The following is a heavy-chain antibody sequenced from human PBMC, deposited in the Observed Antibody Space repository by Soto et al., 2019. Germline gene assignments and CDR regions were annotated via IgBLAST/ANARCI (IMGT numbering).Heavy chain of an antibody. J-gene: IGHJ6*02. D-gene: IGHD6-19*01. CDR3: ARGIAVAGMSPSQEKMYYYYGMDV. V-gene: IGHV3-33*01. Sequence: GGSLRLSCAASGFTFSSYGMHWVRQAPGKGLEWVAVIWYDGSNKYYADSVKGRFTISRDNSKNTLYLQMNSLRAEDTAVYYCARGIAVAGMSPSQEKMYYYYGMDVWGQGTTVTVSS. CDR2: IWYDGSNK. CDR1: GFTFSSYG.